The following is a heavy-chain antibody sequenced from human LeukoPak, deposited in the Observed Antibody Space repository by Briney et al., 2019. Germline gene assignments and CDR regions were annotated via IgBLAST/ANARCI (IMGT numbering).Heavy chain of an antibody. CDR1: GFTFSSYW. CDR2: ISSGSSYI. Sequence: PGGSLRLSCAASGFTFSSYWMNWVRQAPVKGLEWVSSISSGSSYIYNADSVKGRFTISRDNAKNSLYLQMNSLRAEDTAVYYCARVIGGNPYYYGMDVWGQGTTVTVSS. D-gene: IGHD4-23*01. CDR3: ARVIGGNPYYYGMDV. V-gene: IGHV3-21*01. J-gene: IGHJ6*02.